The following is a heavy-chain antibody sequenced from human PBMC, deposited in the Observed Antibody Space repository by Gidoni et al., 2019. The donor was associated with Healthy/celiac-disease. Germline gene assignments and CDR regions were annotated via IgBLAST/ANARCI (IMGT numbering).Heavy chain of an antibody. Sequence: VQLVESAGGLVQPGRSLTVSCAASGFTFDEYSMHWFRQAPGKGLEWVSGLSWRSGSVGYADSVKGRFTISRDNAKKLLYLRMNSLRTEDTALYYCGKGVAAAVDSSVDQWGQGTLVTVSS. CDR1: GFTFDEYS. D-gene: IGHD6-25*01. J-gene: IGHJ4*02. CDR2: LSWRSGSV. V-gene: IGHV3-9*01. CDR3: GKGVAAAVDSSVDQ.